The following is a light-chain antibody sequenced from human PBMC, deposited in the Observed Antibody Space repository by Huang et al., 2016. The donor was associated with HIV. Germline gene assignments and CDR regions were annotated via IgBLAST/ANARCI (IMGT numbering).Light chain of an antibody. J-gene: IGKJ4*01. Sequence: DIQMTQSPSSLSASVGDRVTITCRASLAIRNSLAWYQQKPGKAPKLLIYAAVTLQSGVPSRFSGSGSGTDFTLTINNLQPEDVATYYCQKYNSAPLTFGGGTRVEIK. CDR1: LAIRNS. CDR3: QKYNSAPLT. V-gene: IGKV1-27*01. CDR2: AAV.